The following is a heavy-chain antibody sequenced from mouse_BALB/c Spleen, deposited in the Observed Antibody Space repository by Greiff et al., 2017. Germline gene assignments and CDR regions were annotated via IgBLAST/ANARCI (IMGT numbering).Heavy chain of an antibody. D-gene: IGHD1-2*01. V-gene: IGHV5-6-5*01. CDR2: ISSGGST. Sequence: EVKLVESGGGLVKPGGSLKLSCAASGFTFSSYAMSWVRQTPEKRLEWVASISSGGSTYYPDSVKGRFTISRDNARNILYLQMSSLRSEDTAMYYCARPLRLRFDYWGQGTTLTVSS. J-gene: IGHJ2*01. CDR1: GFTFSSYA. CDR3: ARPLRLRFDY.